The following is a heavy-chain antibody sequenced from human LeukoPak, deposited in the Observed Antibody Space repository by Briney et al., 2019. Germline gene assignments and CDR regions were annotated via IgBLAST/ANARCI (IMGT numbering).Heavy chain of an antibody. V-gene: IGHV3-23*01. CDR1: GFIFTDYW. CDR2: IGGSGGST. Sequence: GGSLRLSCAASGFIFTDYWMSWVRQAPGKGLEWVSAIGGSGGSTDYADSVKGRFTISRDNSKDTLFLQMSSLRAEDTAVYYCAKDHSCTNGVCSLGHWGQGTLVIVSS. J-gene: IGHJ4*02. D-gene: IGHD2-8*01. CDR3: AKDHSCTNGVCSLGH.